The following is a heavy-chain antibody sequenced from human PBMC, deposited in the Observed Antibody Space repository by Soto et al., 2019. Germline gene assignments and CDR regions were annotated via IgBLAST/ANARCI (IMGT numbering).Heavy chain of an antibody. Sequence: GGSLRLSCAASGFTFSSYAMHWVRQAPGKGLEWVAVISYDGSNKYYADSVKGRFTISRDNSKNTLYLQMNSLRAEETAVYYCARDRESSSWSYYYYYYGMDVWGQGTTVTVSS. CDR3: ARDRESSSWSYYYYYYGMDV. D-gene: IGHD6-13*01. V-gene: IGHV3-30-3*01. CDR2: ISYDGSNK. CDR1: GFTFSSYA. J-gene: IGHJ6*02.